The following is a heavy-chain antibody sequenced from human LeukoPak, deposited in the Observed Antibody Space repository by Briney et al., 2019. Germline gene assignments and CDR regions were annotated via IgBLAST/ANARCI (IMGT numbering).Heavy chain of an antibody. CDR1: GFTFSSYG. V-gene: IGHV3-30*03. CDR2: ISYDGSNK. D-gene: IGHD2-15*01. CDR3: TQLLLRGPTA. J-gene: IGHJ4*02. Sequence: PGGSLRLSCAASGFTFSSYGMHWVRQAPGKGLEWVAVISYDGSNKYYADSVKGRFTISRDNSKNTLYLQMNSLRAEDTAVYYCTQLLLRGPTAWGQGTLVTVSS.